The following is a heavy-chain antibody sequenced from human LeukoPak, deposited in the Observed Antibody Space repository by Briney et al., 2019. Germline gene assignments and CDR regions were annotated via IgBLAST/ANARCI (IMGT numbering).Heavy chain of an antibody. CDR1: GYTFTSHD. CDR2: INPNSGNT. CDR3: TRVPRESYSH. J-gene: IGHJ4*02. V-gene: IGHV1-8*01. Sequence: GASVKVSCKASGYTFTSHDINWVRQATGQGLEWVGYINPNSGNTGYAQKFQGRVTLTRDMSINTAYMELTSLRSEDTAVYYCTRVPRESYSHWGQGTLVTVSS. D-gene: IGHD1-26*01.